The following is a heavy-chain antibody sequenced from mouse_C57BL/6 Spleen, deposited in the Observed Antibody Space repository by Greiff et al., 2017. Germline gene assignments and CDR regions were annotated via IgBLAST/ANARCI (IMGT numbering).Heavy chain of an antibody. D-gene: IGHD1-1*01. CDR1: GYTFTSYG. J-gene: IGHJ2*01. CDR3: AVVASQSYD. V-gene: IGHV1-81*01. Sequence: QVQLQQSGAELARPGASVKLSCKASGYTFTSYGISWVKQRTGQGLEWIGEIYPRSGNTYYNEQFKGKATLTADKSSSTAYMELRSLTSEDSAVYFCAVVASQSYDWGQGTTLTVSS. CDR2: IYPRSGNT.